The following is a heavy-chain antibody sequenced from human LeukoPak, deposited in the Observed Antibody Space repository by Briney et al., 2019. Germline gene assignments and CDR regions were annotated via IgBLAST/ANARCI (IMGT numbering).Heavy chain of an antibody. D-gene: IGHD6-19*01. J-gene: IGHJ5*02. V-gene: IGHV4-59*08. Sequence: SETLSLTCTVSGGSISSYYWSWIRQPPGKGLEWIGYIYYSGSTNNYPSLKRRVFMSVATSTNPFSLWLSSVTAGDTAVYYCASTPKPDSSGWNNWFDPWGQGTLVTVSS. CDR2: IYYSGST. CDR3: ASTPKPDSSGWNNWFDP. CDR1: GGSISSYY.